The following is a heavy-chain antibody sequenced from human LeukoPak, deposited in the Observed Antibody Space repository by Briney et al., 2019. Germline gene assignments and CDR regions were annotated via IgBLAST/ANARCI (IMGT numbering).Heavy chain of an antibody. CDR3: ARDLSSTSNWELDY. CDR2: INSNSGST. V-gene: IGHV1-2*06. Sequence: GASVKVSCKASGYTFIHYFIHWVRQAPGQGLEWMGRINSNSGSTEYTQKFQGRVTMTRDTSITTVYMELSSLTSDDTAVYYCARDLSSTSNWELDYWGQGTLVTVSS. CDR1: GYTFIHYF. J-gene: IGHJ4*02. D-gene: IGHD7-27*01.